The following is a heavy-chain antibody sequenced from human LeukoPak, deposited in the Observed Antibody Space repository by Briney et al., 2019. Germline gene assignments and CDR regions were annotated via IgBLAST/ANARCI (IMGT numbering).Heavy chain of an antibody. CDR3: VMDLDSSGSFDY. CDR2: ISYDGSNK. J-gene: IGHJ4*02. CDR1: GFTFSSYA. V-gene: IGHV3-30*04. D-gene: IGHD6-19*01. Sequence: GRSLRLSCAASGFTFSSYAMHWVRQAPGKGLEWVAVISYDGSNKYYADSVKGRFTISRDNSKNTLYLQMNSLRAEDTAVYYCVMDLDSSGSFDYWGQGTLVTVSS.